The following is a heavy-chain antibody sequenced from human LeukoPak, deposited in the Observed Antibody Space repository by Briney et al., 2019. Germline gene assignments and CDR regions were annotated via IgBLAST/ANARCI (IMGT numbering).Heavy chain of an antibody. D-gene: IGHD2-2*01. Sequence: GGSLRLSCAASGFTFSSYAMSWVRQAPGKGLEWVSAISGSGGSTYYADSVKGRFTISRDNSKNTLYLQMNSLRAEDTAVYYCAKAEDGDIVVVPAAPPFDYWGQGTLVTVSS. J-gene: IGHJ4*02. CDR1: GFTFSSYA. CDR2: ISGSGGST. CDR3: AKAEDGDIVVVPAAPPFDY. V-gene: IGHV3-23*01.